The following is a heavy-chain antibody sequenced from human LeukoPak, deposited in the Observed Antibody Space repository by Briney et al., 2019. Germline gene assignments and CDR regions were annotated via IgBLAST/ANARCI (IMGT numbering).Heavy chain of an antibody. V-gene: IGHV4-4*07. CDR1: GGSIHSY. CDR2: ISGSGTI. D-gene: IGHD3-10*01. CDR3: ARDSGTTGEVKFDP. Sequence: PSETLSLTCTVSGGSIHSYWSWIRQPAGKGLEWIGRISGSGTITYNPALQSRLTISIDTSKNQFSLKLMSVTAADTAIYYCARDSGTTGEVKFDPWGQGTLVTVSS. J-gene: IGHJ5*02.